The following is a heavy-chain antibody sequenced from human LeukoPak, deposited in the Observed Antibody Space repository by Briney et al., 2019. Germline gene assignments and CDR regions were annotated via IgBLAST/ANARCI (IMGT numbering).Heavy chain of an antibody. CDR3: ARHSRDYDYYYYGMDV. Sequence: GESLKISCKGSGYSVTNNWIGWVRQMPGRGLEWMGIIYPDDSDTRYSPSFQGQVTISADKSINTAYLQWSSLKASDTAMYYCARHSRDYDYYYYGMDVWGQGTTVTVSS. V-gene: IGHV5-51*01. D-gene: IGHD4-17*01. CDR2: IYPDDSDT. J-gene: IGHJ6*02. CDR1: GYSVTNNW.